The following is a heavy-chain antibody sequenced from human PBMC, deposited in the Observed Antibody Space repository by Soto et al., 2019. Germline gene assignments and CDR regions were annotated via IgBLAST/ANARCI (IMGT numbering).Heavy chain of an antibody. CDR1: GFTFSSYA. D-gene: IGHD2-21*02. Sequence: GGSLRLSCAASGFTFSSYAMSWVRQAPGKGLEWVSAISGSGGSTYYADSVKGRFTISRDNSKNTLYLQMNSLRAEDTAVYYCARRIVVVTATRYYFDYWGQGTLVTVSS. J-gene: IGHJ4*02. CDR2: ISGSGGST. CDR3: ARRIVVVTATRYYFDY. V-gene: IGHV3-23*01.